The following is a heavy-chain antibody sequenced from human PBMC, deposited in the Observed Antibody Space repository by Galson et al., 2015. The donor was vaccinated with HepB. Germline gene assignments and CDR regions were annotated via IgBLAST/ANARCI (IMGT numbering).Heavy chain of an antibody. D-gene: IGHD6-13*01. CDR1: GFTFSSYG. CDR3: ANDLKAAAGHPAYYGMDV. Sequence: SLRLSCAASGFTFSSYGMHWVRQAPGKGLEWVAVISYDGSNKYYADSVKGRFTISRDNSKNTLYLQMNSLRAEDTAVYYCANDLKAAAGHPAYYGMDVWGQGTTVTVSS. CDR2: ISYDGSNK. J-gene: IGHJ6*02. V-gene: IGHV3-30*18.